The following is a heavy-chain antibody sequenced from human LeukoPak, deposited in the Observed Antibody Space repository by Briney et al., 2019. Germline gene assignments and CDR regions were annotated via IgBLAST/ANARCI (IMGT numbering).Heavy chain of an antibody. J-gene: IGHJ2*01. D-gene: IGHD7-27*01. Sequence: GGSLRLSCASSGFTFSSYAMSWVRQAPGKGLEWVSAIGGSSGFTYYADSVKGRFTISRDNAKNTLYLQMNSLRAEDTAVYYCARGPQSLGWYFDLWGRGTLVTVSS. V-gene: IGHV3-23*01. CDR1: GFTFSSYA. CDR2: IGGSSGFT. CDR3: ARGPQSLGWYFDL.